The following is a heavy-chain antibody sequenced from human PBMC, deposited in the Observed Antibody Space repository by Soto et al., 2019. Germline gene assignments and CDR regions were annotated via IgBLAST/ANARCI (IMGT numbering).Heavy chain of an antibody. CDR3: AKGGGGGNWFDP. CDR1: GFSFSSYW. V-gene: IGHV3-74*01. CDR2: ISGDGSST. D-gene: IGHD3-16*01. J-gene: IGHJ5*02. Sequence: EVQLVESGGGLVQPGGSLRLSCAASGFSFSSYWMHWVRRAPGKGLVWVSRISGDGSSTTYADSVKGRFTISRDNAKNTLNLQMNSLGADDTAVYYCAKGGGGGNWFDPWGQGTLVTVSS.